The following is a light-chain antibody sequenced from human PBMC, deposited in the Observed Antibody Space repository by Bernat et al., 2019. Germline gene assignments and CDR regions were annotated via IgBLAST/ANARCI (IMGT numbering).Light chain of an antibody. CDR1: QSVSKK. CDR2: DAS. J-gene: IGKJ5*01. CDR3: QQYNKWPPIT. Sequence: EIVMTQSPATLSVSPGETATLSCRASQSVSKKLGWYQQKPGQAPRLLIYDASTSDAGIPVRFSGSGSGTEFTLTISSLQSEDFAVYYCQQYNKWPPITFGQGTRLEIK. V-gene: IGKV3-15*01.